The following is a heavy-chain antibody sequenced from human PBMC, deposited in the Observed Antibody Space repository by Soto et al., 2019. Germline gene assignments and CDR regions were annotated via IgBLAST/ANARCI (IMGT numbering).Heavy chain of an antibody. V-gene: IGHV2-5*02. Sequence: SGPTLVNPTQTLTLTCTFSGFSLSTSGVGVGWIRQPPGKALEWLALIYWDDDKRYSPSLKSRLTITKDTSKNQVVLTMTNMDPVDTATYYCAHLYYYDSSGYYPFDYWGQGTLVTVSS. CDR2: IYWDDDK. J-gene: IGHJ4*02. D-gene: IGHD3-22*01. CDR1: GFSLSTSGVG. CDR3: AHLYYYDSSGYYPFDY.